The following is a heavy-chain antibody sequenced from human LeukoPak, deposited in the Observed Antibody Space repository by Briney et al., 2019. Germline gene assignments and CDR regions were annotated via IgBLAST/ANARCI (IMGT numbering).Heavy chain of an antibody. CDR1: GVSISSYY. Sequence: PSETLSLTCTVSGVSISSYYWSWIRQPPGKGLEWIGYIYYSGSTNYNPSPKSRVTISVDTSKNQFSLKLSSVTAADTAVYYCARTDYGGNSDYFDYWGQGTLVTVSS. V-gene: IGHV4-59*01. CDR3: ARTDYGGNSDYFDY. J-gene: IGHJ4*02. CDR2: IYYSGST. D-gene: IGHD4-23*01.